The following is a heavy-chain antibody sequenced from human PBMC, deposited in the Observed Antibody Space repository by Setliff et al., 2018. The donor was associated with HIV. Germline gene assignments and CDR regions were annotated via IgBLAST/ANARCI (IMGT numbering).Heavy chain of an antibody. CDR1: GGSTDSGSYY. D-gene: IGHD6-19*01. CDR2: MYYTGST. CDR3: ARDGGSSGWYFVLGYSDY. Sequence: ETLSLTCTVPGGSTDSGSYYWAWIRQPPGKGLEWIGSMYYTGSTYYNPSLKSRVTISIDTSKNQFSLKLNSVTAADTAMYYCARDGGSSGWYFVLGYSDYWGPGTLVTVSS. V-gene: IGHV4-39*02. J-gene: IGHJ4*02.